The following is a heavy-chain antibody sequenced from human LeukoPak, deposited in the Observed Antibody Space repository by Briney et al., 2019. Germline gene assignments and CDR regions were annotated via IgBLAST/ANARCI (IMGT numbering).Heavy chain of an antibody. D-gene: IGHD6-6*01. Sequence: PSETLSLTCAVYGGSLSGYYWSWIRQPPGKGLGWIGEINHGGSTNYNPSLKSRVTISIDTFQNHFSLEVTSVTAADTAVYYCARKRVTTRPGAHFDLWGRGTLVTVSS. CDR2: INHGGST. V-gene: IGHV4-34*01. CDR3: ARKRVTTRPGAHFDL. J-gene: IGHJ2*01. CDR1: GGSLSGYY.